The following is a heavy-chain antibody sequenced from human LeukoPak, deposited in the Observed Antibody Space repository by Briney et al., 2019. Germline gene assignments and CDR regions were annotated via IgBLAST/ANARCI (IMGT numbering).Heavy chain of an antibody. CDR1: GGTFSSYA. Sequence: SVKVSCKASGGTFSSYAISWVRQAPGQGLEWVGGIIPIFGTANYAQKFQGRVTITADESTSTAYMELSSLRSEDTAVYYCARAIGVWSSGAFDIWGQGTMVTVSS. V-gene: IGHV1-69*13. D-gene: IGHD3-10*01. J-gene: IGHJ3*02. CDR2: IIPIFGTA. CDR3: ARAIGVWSSGAFDI.